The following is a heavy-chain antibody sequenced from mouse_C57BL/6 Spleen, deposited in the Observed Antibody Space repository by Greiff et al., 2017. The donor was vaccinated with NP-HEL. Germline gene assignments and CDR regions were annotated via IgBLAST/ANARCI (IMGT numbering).Heavy chain of an antibody. D-gene: IGHD2-3*01. CDR2: IHPSASDT. CDR3: AIPSLYDGDYD. Sequence: QVQLQQPGAELVKPGASVQVSCPASGSPFPRSLMHLVKQRPGPGLEWIGRIHPSASDTNYTQKFKGKATLTVDKSSSTAYMQLSSLTSEDSAVYYCAIPSLYDGDYDWGQGTTRTVSS. CDR1: GSPFPRSL. V-gene: IGHV1-74*01. J-gene: IGHJ2*01.